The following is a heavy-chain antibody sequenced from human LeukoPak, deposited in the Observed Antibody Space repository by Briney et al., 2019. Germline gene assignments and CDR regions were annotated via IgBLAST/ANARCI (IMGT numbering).Heavy chain of an antibody. V-gene: IGHV4-59*01. CDR1: GGSISSYY. J-gene: IGHJ4*02. CDR2: IYYSGST. CDR3: ARGWQQLAYFDY. Sequence: SETLSLTCAVSGGSISSYYWSWIRQPPGKGLEWIGYIYYSGSTNYNPSLKSRVTISVDTSKNQFSLKLSSVTAADTAVYYCARGWQQLAYFDYWGQGTLVTVSS. D-gene: IGHD6-13*01.